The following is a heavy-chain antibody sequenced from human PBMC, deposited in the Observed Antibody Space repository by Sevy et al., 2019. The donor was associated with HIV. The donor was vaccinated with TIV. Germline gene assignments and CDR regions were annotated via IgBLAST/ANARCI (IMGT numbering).Heavy chain of an antibody. Sequence: GGSLRLSCAASGFTFSSYSMNWVRQAPGKGLEWVSYISRSSSTIYYADSVKGRFTISRDNAKNSLYLQMNSLRDEDTAVYYCARERKMYDSSGYYFHFDYWGQGTLVTDSS. D-gene: IGHD3-22*01. CDR1: GFTFSSYS. CDR2: ISRSSSTI. V-gene: IGHV3-48*02. J-gene: IGHJ4*02. CDR3: ARERKMYDSSGYYFHFDY.